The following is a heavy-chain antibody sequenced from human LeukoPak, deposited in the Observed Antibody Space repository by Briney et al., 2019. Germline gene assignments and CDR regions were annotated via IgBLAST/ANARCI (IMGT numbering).Heavy chain of an antibody. V-gene: IGHV3-30*18. CDR1: GFTFSSYG. J-gene: IGHJ6*02. Sequence: PGRSLRLSCAASGFTFSSYGMHWVRQAPGKGLEWVAVISYDESNKYYADSVKGRFTISRDNSKNTLYLRMNSLRAEDTAVYYCAKEGRDVKNARYGMDVWGQGTTVTVSS. CDR3: AKEGRDVKNARYGMDV. D-gene: IGHD5-24*01. CDR2: ISYDESNK.